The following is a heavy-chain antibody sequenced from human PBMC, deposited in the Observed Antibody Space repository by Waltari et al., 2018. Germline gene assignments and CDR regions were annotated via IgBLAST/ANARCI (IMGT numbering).Heavy chain of an antibody. CDR3: AGYRRPETAMIEV. CDR2: IYTSGST. Sequence: QVQLQESGPGLVKPSETLSLTCTVSGGSLSSYYWSWIRQPAGKGLEWIGRIYTSGSTIYNPSLKSRIIMSVDTSKNPFSLKLTSMTAADTAMYYCAGYRRPETAMIEVWGQGTLVTVSS. J-gene: IGHJ1*01. V-gene: IGHV4-4*07. CDR1: GGSLSSYY. D-gene: IGHD5-18*01.